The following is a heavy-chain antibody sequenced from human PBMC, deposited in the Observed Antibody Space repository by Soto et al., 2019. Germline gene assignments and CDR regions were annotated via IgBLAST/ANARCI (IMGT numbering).Heavy chain of an antibody. CDR2: ISYDGTNK. Sequence: GGSLRLSCAASGFSFSISPMHWVRQAPGKGPEWVALISYDGTNKFYADSVKGRFTISRDNSKSTLYLQVDSLRPEDAAVYYCARDPKTSGGQHWAFDYFDSWGQGTLVTVSS. J-gene: IGHJ4*02. V-gene: IGHV3-30-3*01. CDR1: GFSFSISP. D-gene: IGHD7-27*01. CDR3: ARDPKTSGGQHWAFDYFDS.